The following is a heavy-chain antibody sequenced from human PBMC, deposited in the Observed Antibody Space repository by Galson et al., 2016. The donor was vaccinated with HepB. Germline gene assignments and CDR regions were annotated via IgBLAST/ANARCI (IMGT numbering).Heavy chain of an antibody. D-gene: IGHD3-3*01. J-gene: IGHJ5*02. Sequence: SLRLSCAASGFTFSHYGMHWVRQAPGKGPEWLAVISFDGNSKYYADSVKGRFTISRDNFKNTLYLQMNSLGAEDTAVYYCAKVVTRFLEKNEWFDPWGQGTLVTVSS. CDR3: AKVVTRFLEKNEWFDP. CDR2: ISFDGNSK. V-gene: IGHV3-30*18. CDR1: GFTFSHYG.